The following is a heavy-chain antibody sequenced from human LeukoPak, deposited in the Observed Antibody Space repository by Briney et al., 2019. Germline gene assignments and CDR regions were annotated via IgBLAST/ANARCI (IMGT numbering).Heavy chain of an antibody. D-gene: IGHD6-19*01. CDR3: AREIPVAGKRSWFDP. CDR1: GFTLGVYW. Sequence: GGSLRLSCVASGFTLGVYWMTWVRQGPGKGLECVANINQDGSEKNYVDSVKGRFSVSRDNAKNSLYLYINSLTVEDTAIYYCAREIPVAGKRSWFDPWGQGTLVTVSS. J-gene: IGHJ5*02. V-gene: IGHV3-7*04. CDR2: INQDGSEK.